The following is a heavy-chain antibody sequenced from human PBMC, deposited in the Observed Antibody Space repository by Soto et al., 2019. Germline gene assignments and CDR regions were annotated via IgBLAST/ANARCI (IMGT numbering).Heavy chain of an antibody. J-gene: IGHJ4*02. CDR1: GGSISSSSYY. CDR3: ARHYDYGDYEVPNFDY. CDR2: IYYSGST. Sequence: SETLSLTCTVSGGSISSSSYYWGWIRQPPGKGLEWIGSIYYSGSTYYNPSLKSRVTISVDTSKNQFSLKLSSVTAADTAVYYCARHYDYGDYEVPNFDYWGQGTLVTVSS. D-gene: IGHD4-17*01. V-gene: IGHV4-39*01.